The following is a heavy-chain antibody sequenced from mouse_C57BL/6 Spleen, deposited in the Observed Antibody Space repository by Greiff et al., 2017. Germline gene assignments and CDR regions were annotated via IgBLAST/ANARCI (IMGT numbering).Heavy chain of an antibody. Sequence: QVQLQQPGTELVKPGASVKLSCKASGYTFTSYWMHWVKQRPGHGLEWIGNINPSNGGTNYNETFKSKATLTVDKSSSTAYMQLSSLTSEDSAVYYCARDGSSYWYFDVWGTGTTVTVSS. D-gene: IGHD1-1*01. CDR3: ARDGSSYWYFDV. V-gene: IGHV1-53*01. J-gene: IGHJ1*03. CDR1: GYTFTSYW. CDR2: INPSNGGT.